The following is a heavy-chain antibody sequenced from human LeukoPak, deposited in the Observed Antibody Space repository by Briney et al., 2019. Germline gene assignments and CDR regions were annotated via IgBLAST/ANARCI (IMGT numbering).Heavy chain of an antibody. J-gene: IGHJ5*02. V-gene: IGHV4-59*08. CDR3: ARLLVDSYGYWFDP. D-gene: IGHD5-18*01. Sequence: PSETLSLTCTVSGDXISSYYCSWIRQPPGKGLEWIGYIYYSGSTNYNPSLKSRVTISVDTSKNQFSLKLTSVTAADTAVYYCARLLVDSYGYWFDPWGQGTLVTVSS. CDR2: IYYSGST. CDR1: GDXISSYY.